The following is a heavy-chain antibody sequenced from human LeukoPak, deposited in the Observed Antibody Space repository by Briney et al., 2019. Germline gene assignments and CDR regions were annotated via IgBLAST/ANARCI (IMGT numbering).Heavy chain of an antibody. CDR3: AGSSGWFTYFDY. J-gene: IGHJ4*02. D-gene: IGHD6-19*01. CDR2: IYTSGST. V-gene: IGHV4-61*02. CDR1: GGSISSGSYY. Sequence: SETLSLTCTVSGGSISSGSYYWSWIRQPAGKGLEWIGRIYTSGSTNYNPSLKGRVTISVDTSKNQFSLKLSSVTAADTAVYYCAGSSGWFTYFDYWGQGTLVTVSS.